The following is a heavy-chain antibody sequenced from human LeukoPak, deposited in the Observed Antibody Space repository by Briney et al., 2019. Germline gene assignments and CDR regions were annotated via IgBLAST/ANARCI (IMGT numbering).Heavy chain of an antibody. CDR1: GFTFSSYG. D-gene: IGHD1-26*01. J-gene: IGHJ4*02. CDR2: IRYDGSNK. V-gene: IGHV3-30*02. CDR3: AKDRGGSYYSHYFDY. Sequence: GGSLRLSCAASGFTFSSYGMHWVHQAPGKGLEWVAFIRYDGSNKYYADSVKGRFTISRDNSKNTLYLQMNSLRAEDTAVYYCAKDRGGSYYSHYFDYWGQGTLVTVSS.